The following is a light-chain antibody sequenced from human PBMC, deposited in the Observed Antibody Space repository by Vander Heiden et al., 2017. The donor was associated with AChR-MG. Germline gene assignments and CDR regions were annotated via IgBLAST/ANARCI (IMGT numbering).Light chain of an antibody. CDR3: QSYDSSLSGSVV. CDR2: GNS. CDR1: SSNIGAGYD. Sequence: QSVLTQPPSVSGAPGQRVTISCPGSSSNIGAGYDVHWYQQPPGTAPKLLIYGNSNRPSGVPDRFSGSKSGTSASLAITGLQAEDEADYYCQSYDSSLSGSVVFGGGTKLTVL. J-gene: IGLJ2*01. V-gene: IGLV1-40*01.